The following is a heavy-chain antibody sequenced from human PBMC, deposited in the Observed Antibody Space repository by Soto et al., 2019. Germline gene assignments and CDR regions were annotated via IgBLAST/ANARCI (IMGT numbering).Heavy chain of an antibody. CDR2: IYYSGST. V-gene: IGHV4-39*01. CDR3: ARHLGYSSSWATLYYYYGMDV. Sequence: SETLSLTCTVSGGSISSSSYYWGWIRQPPGKGLEWIGSIYYSGSTYYNPSLKSRVTISVDTSKNQFSLKLSSVTAADTAVYYCARHLGYSSSWATLYYYYGMDVWGQGTTVTVSS. CDR1: GGSISSSSYY. D-gene: IGHD6-13*01. J-gene: IGHJ6*02.